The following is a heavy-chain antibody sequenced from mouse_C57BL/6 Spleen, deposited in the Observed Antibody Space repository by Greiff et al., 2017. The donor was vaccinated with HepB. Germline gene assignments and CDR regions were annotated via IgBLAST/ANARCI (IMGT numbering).Heavy chain of an antibody. V-gene: IGHV14-4*01. D-gene: IGHD2-10*01. Sequence: VQLKESGAELVRPGASVKLSCTASGFNIKDDYMHWVKQRPEQGLEWIGWIDPENGDTEYASKFQGKATITADTSSNTAYLQLSSLTAEDTAVYYCTSYSIWGQGTLVTVSA. CDR3: TSYSI. CDR1: GFNIKDDY. CDR2: IDPENGDT. J-gene: IGHJ3*01.